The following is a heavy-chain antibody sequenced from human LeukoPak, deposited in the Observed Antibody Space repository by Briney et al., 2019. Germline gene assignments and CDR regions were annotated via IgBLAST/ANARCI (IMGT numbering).Heavy chain of an antibody. V-gene: IGHV4-31*03. CDR3: AREYYYGSGSYYINWFDP. CDR2: IYYSGST. CDR1: GGSISSGGYY. D-gene: IGHD3-10*01. J-gene: IGHJ5*02. Sequence: TLSLTCTVSGGSISSGGYYWSWIRQHPGKGLEWIGYIYYSGSTYYNPSLKSRVTISVDTSKNQFSLKLSSVTAADTAVYYCAREYYYGSGSYYINWFDPWGQGTLVTVSS.